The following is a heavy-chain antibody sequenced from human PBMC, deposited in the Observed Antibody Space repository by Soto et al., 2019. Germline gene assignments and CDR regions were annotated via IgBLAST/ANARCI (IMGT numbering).Heavy chain of an antibody. V-gene: IGHV3-23*01. J-gene: IGHJ4*02. CDR3: AKDPPTTGTTFDY. CDR2: INRSGGST. D-gene: IGHD1-1*01. Sequence: PGGSLRLSCAASGFAFANFAMSWVRQAPGKGLEWVSTINRSGGSTYYPDSLKGRFTISRDNSMNTLFLQVNSLRAEDTAMYYCAKDPPTTGTTFDYWGQGTLVTVSS. CDR1: GFAFANFA.